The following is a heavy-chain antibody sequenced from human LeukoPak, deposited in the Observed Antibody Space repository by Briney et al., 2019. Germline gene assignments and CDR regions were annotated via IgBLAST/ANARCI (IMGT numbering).Heavy chain of an antibody. CDR2: LYYTGTT. CDR3: ARAVSEYTYGTRFDY. D-gene: IGHD5-18*01. V-gene: IGHV4-59*01. Sequence: SETLSLTCTVSGGYINSYYWSWIRQPPGKGLEWIGNLYYTGTTNYNPSLKSRVTISADTSKTQFSLNLNPVTAADTAVYYCARAVSEYTYGTRFDYWGQGTLVTVSS. CDR1: GGYINSYY. J-gene: IGHJ4*02.